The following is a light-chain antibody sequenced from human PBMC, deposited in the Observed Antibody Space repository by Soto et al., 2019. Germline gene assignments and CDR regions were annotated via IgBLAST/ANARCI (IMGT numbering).Light chain of an antibody. J-gene: IGKJ2*01. V-gene: IGKV1-39*01. CDR1: QTPRTF. Sequence: DIQMTQSPSSLSASVGDRVTITCRASQTPRTFLNWYQQKPGKAPKLLIYATSTLQSGVQSRFSGRDSGADFISTINNLQPEDFATYFFKRPPYTFGPGTKVEIK. CDR2: ATS. CDR3: KRPPYT.